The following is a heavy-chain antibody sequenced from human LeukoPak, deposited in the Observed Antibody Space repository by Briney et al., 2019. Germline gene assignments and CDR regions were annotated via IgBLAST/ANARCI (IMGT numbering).Heavy chain of an antibody. V-gene: IGHV1-46*01. CDR2: INPSGGST. CDR3: AREGSWSSSGRAFDY. Sequence: GASVKVSCKASVYTFTSYYMHWVRQAPGQGLEWMGIINPSGGSTSYAQKFQGRVTMTRDTSTSTVYMELSSLRSEDTAVYYCAREGSWSSSGRAFDYWGQGTLVTVSS. D-gene: IGHD6-13*01. CDR1: VYTFTSYY. J-gene: IGHJ4*02.